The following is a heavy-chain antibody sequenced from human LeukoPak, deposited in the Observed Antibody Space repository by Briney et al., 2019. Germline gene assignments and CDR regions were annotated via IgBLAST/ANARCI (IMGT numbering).Heavy chain of an antibody. V-gene: IGHV3-23*01. J-gene: IGHJ4*02. Sequence: PGGSLRLSCAASGFTFSSYAMSWVRQAPGKGLEWVSAISGSGGSTYYADSVKGRFTISRDNYKNTLYLQMNSLRAEDTAVYYCAKVPGYYYDSSGYYYFDYWGQGTLVTVSS. D-gene: IGHD3-22*01. CDR3: AKVPGYYYDSSGYYYFDY. CDR2: ISGSGGST. CDR1: GFTFSSYA.